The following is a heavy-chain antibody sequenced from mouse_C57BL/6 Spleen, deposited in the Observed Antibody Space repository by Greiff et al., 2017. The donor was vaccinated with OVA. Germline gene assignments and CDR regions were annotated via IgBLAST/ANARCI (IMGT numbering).Heavy chain of an antibody. CDR1: GFSLTSYG. J-gene: IGHJ4*01. Sequence: VKLVESGPGLVAPSQSLSITCTVSGFSLTSYGVHWVRQPPGKGLEWLVVIWSDGSTTYNSALKSRLSISKDNSKSQVFLKMNSLQTDDTAMYYCARQGDGYYVGYYAMDYWGQGTSVTVSS. CDR2: IWSDGST. V-gene: IGHV2-6-1*01. CDR3: ARQGDGYYVGYYAMDY. D-gene: IGHD2-3*01.